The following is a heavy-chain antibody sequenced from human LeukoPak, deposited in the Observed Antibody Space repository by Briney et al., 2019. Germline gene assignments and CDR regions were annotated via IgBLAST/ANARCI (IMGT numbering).Heavy chain of an antibody. CDR1: GFSLSDHY. D-gene: IGHD1-26*01. Sequence: GGSLRLSCAASGFSLSDHYMDWVRQAPGKGLEWVAVISYDGSNKYYADSVKGRFTISRDNSKNTLYLQMNSLRAEDTAVYYCACGSYYGGHYWGQGTLVTVSS. CDR3: ACGSYYGGHY. CDR2: ISYDGSNK. V-gene: IGHV3-30-3*01. J-gene: IGHJ4*02.